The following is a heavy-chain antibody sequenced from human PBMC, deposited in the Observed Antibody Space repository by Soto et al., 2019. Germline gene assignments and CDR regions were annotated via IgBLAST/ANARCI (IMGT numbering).Heavy chain of an antibody. CDR1: GYTFTSYY. CDR2: INPSGGST. V-gene: IGHV1-46*01. Sequence: ASVKISCKASGYTFTSYYMHWVRQAPGQGLEWMGIINPSGGSTSYAQKFQGRVTMTRDTSTSTVYMELSSLRSEDTAVYYCARAYCSGGSCYFPGPAVWGQGTTVTVSS. D-gene: IGHD2-15*01. J-gene: IGHJ6*02. CDR3: ARAYCSGGSCYFPGPAV.